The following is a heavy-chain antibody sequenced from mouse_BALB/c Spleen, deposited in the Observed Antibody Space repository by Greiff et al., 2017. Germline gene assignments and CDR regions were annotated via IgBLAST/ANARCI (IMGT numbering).Heavy chain of an antibody. J-gene: IGHJ3*01. CDR3: ARPLYYDYDAPAY. V-gene: IGHV5-17*02. Sequence: EVKLVESGGGLVQPGGSRKLSCAASGFTFSSFGMHWVRQAPEKGLEWVAYISSGSSTIYYADTVKGRFTISRDNPKNTLFLQMTSLRSEDTAMYYCARPLYYDYDAPAYWGQGTLVTVSA. D-gene: IGHD2-4*01. CDR2: ISSGSSTI. CDR1: GFTFSSFG.